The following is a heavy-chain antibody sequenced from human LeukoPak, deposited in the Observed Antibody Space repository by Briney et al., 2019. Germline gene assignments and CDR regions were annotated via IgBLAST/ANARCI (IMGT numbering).Heavy chain of an antibody. J-gene: IGHJ5*02. CDR3: ARGGYYDSSGWFDP. D-gene: IGHD3-22*01. CDR2: INPSGGST. V-gene: IGHV1-46*01. Sequence: GASVKVSCKASGYTFARYYIHWVRQAPGQGLEWMGIINPSGGSTRYVQKFQGRVTMTRDTSTSTVYMELSSLRSDDTAVYYCARGGYYDSSGWFDPWGQGTLVTVSS. CDR1: GYTFARYY.